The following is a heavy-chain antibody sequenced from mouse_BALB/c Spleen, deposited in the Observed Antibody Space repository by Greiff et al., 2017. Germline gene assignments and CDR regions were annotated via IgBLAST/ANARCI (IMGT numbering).Heavy chain of an antibody. Sequence: DLVQPGASVKLSCKASGYTFTSYWINWVQQRPGQGLEWIGRIAPGSGSTYYNEMFKGKATLTVDTSSSTAYIQLSSLSSEDSAVYFCARDGNDPYAMDYWGQGTSVTVAS. J-gene: IGHJ4*01. D-gene: IGHD2-2*01. CDR3: ARDGNDPYAMDY. CDR2: IAPGSGST. CDR1: GYTFTSYW. V-gene: IGHV1S41*01.